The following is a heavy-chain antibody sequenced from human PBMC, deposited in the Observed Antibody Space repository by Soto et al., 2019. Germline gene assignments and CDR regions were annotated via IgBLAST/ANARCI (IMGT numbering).Heavy chain of an antibody. V-gene: IGHV4-39*01. CDR2: IYYSGST. J-gene: IGHJ4*02. CDR1: GGSISRSTYY. D-gene: IGHD2-8*01. Sequence: PXXTLYLTCTVSGGSISRSTYYWGSIRQPPGKGLEWIGNIYYSGSTYYNPSLKSRVTISVDPSKNQFSLKLRSVTAADTAVYYCARLDAVSYFDYWGQGTQVTVSS. CDR3: ARLDAVSYFDY.